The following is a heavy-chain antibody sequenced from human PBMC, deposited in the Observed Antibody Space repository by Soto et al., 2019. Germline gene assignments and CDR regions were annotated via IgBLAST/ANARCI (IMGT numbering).Heavy chain of an antibody. V-gene: IGHV3-73*01. CDR3: TRLPQDYYGSAYYDWFDP. Sequence: EVQLVESGGGLVQPGGSLKLSCAASGFTFSGSAMHWVRQASGKGLEWVGRIRSKANSYATAYAASVKGRFTISRDDSKHTAYLQMNSLKTEDTAVYYCTRLPQDYYGSAYYDWFDPWGQGTLVTVSS. D-gene: IGHD3-10*01. CDR1: GFTFSGSA. J-gene: IGHJ5*02. CDR2: IRSKANSYAT.